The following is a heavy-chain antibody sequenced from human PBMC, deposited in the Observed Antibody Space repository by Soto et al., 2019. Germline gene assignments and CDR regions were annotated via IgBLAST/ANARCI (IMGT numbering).Heavy chain of an antibody. CDR1: GGSVNSDNYY. CDR3: AREFSNTPEAFDS. CDR2: IYHTGRT. V-gene: IGHV4-61*01. J-gene: IGHJ4*02. Sequence: SETLSLTCTVSGGSVNSDNYYWSWIRQPPGKGLEWIGYIYHTGRTNYNPSLESRIAISLDTSKNQFSLTLSSVTAADTALFYCAREFSNTPEAFDSWGQGALVTVSS. D-gene: IGHD3-3*02.